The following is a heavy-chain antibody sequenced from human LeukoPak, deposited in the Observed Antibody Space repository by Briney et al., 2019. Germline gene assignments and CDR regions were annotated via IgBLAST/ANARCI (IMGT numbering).Heavy chain of an antibody. V-gene: IGHV4-59*01. Sequence: PSETLSLTCTVSGGSISSYYWRWIRQPPGKGLEWIGYIYYSASINYNPSLKSRVTISVDPSKNQFSMKLSSATAADTAVYYCARGGIAVAGTVPLFDYWGQGTLVTVSS. J-gene: IGHJ4*02. CDR2: IYYSASI. CDR3: ARGGIAVAGTVPLFDY. CDR1: GGSISSYY. D-gene: IGHD6-19*01.